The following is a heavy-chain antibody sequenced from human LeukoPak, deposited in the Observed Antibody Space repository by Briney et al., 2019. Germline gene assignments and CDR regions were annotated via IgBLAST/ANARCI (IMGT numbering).Heavy chain of an antibody. D-gene: IGHD3-3*01. CDR2: IYYSRST. CDR3: ARANLAYYDFWKDGMDV. J-gene: IGHJ6*02. CDR1: GRSISSYY. Sequence: SETLSLTCTVSGRSISSYYWSSSQQPPGKGLEWIGYIYYSRSTNYNHSLKSRVTISVDTSKNEFSLKMSSVTAADTAVYYCARANLAYYDFWKDGMDVWGQGTTVTVSS. V-gene: IGHV4-59*01.